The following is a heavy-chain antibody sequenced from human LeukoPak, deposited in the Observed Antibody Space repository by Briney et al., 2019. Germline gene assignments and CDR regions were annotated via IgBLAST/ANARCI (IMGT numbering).Heavy chain of an antibody. J-gene: IGHJ4*02. CDR1: GDSTRSRKW. CDR2: IFHSGSA. V-gene: IGHV4/OR15-8*01. CDR3: ARKEVRGWGNYFLRY. D-gene: IGHD3-10*01. Sequence: SETLSLTCVLPGDSTRSRKWWSWVRQPPGKGLEWIGEIFHSGSANYNPSLKSRVTISVDKSKNQFSLKMTSVTAADTAVYYCARKEVRGWGNYFLRYWGQGTLVTVSS.